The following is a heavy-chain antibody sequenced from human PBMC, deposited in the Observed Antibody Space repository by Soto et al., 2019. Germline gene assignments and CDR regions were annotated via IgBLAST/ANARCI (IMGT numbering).Heavy chain of an antibody. V-gene: IGHV3-23*01. CDR2: ISGSGGST. D-gene: IGHD3-22*01. Sequence: PGGSLRLSCAASGFTFSSYAMSWVRQAPGKGLEWVSAISGSGGSTYYADSVKGRFTISRDNSKNTLYLQMNSLRAEDTAVYYCAKAYYYDSSGYPTPFDYWGQGTLVTV. J-gene: IGHJ4*02. CDR3: AKAYYYDSSGYPTPFDY. CDR1: GFTFSSYA.